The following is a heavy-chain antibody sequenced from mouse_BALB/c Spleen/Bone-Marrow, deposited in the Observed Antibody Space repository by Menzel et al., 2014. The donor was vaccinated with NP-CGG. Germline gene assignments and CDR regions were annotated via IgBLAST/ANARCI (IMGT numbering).Heavy chain of an antibody. CDR1: GFNLHSPY. Sequence: VPLQQSGAELVKPGASVKLSCTASGFNLHSPYLHWFKPRPDQGLDWILLISPANGTPKYDPKFQGKATITADTSSNTAYLQLSRLTSEETAVYYGARYNDGSSQFADWGQGNRVTGS. CDR3: ARYNDGSSQFAD. J-gene: IGHJ3*01. D-gene: IGHD1-1*01. CDR2: ISPANGTP. V-gene: IGHV14-3*02.